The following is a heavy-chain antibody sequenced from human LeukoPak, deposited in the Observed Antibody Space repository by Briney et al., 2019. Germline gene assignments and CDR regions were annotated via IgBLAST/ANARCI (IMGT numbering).Heavy chain of an antibody. CDR3: ARVIHFDYYGMDV. Sequence: TGGSLRLSCAASGFTFSSYAMHWVRQAPGKGLEWVAVISYDGSNKYYADSVKGRFTISRDNSKNTLYLQMNSLRAEDTAVYYCARVIHFDYYGMDVWGQGTTVTVSS. CDR1: GFTFSSYA. J-gene: IGHJ6*02. V-gene: IGHV3-30-3*01. D-gene: IGHD3-3*02. CDR2: ISYDGSNK.